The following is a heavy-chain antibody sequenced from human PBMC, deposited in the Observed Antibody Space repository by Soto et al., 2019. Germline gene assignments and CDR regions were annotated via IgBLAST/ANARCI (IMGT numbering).Heavy chain of an antibody. CDR2: ISAHNDNT. D-gene: IGHD1-1*01. Sequence: ASVKVSCKAAGYTFTSYGLNWVRQAPGQRLEWMGWISAHNDNTNYAQKVQGRVTVTIDTSTSTGYMELRSLRSDDTAVYYCARGQLQSDFDYWGQGTLVTVSS. CDR1: GYTFTSYG. CDR3: ARGQLQSDFDY. J-gene: IGHJ4*02. V-gene: IGHV1-18*04.